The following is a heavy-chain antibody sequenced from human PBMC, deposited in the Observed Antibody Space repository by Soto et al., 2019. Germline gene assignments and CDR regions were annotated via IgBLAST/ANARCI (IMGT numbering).Heavy chain of an antibody. CDR1: GDSVSSNSAA. J-gene: IGHJ3*02. CDR3: ARDIVVVPAAPDAFDI. Sequence: SPTLSLPCAISGDSVSSNSAAWNWIRQSPSRGLEWLGRTYYRSKWYNDYAVSVKSRITINPDTSKNQFSLQLNSVTPEDTAVYYCARDIVVVPAAPDAFDIWGQGTMVTVSS. CDR2: TYYRSKWYN. V-gene: IGHV6-1*01. D-gene: IGHD2-2*01.